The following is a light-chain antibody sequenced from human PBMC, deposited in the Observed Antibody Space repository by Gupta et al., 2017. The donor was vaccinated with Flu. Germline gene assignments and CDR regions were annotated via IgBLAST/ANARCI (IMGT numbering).Light chain of an antibody. V-gene: IGKV2-28*01. CDR3: MQALQTPIT. J-gene: IGKJ5*01. CDR1: QGLLHSDGLKY. Sequence: VTPGEPASISCRSSQGLLHSDGLKYLDWYLQKPGQSPQLLIYLGSNRASGVPDRFSGSGSGTDFTLEISRVEAEDVGIYYCMQALQTPITFGQGTRLEIK. CDR2: LGS.